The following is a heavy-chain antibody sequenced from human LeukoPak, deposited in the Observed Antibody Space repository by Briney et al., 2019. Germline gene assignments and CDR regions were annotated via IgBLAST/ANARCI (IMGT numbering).Heavy chain of an antibody. CDR2: FDPEDGET. J-gene: IGHJ4*02. CDR3: ARGQQQLVDY. Sequence: ASVKVSCKVSGYTLTELSMHWVRQAPGKGLEWMGGFDPEDGETIYAQKFQGRVTMTRDTSTSTVYMELSSLRSEDTAVYYCARGQQQLVDYWGQGTLVTVFS. D-gene: IGHD6-13*01. V-gene: IGHV1-24*01. CDR1: GYTLTELS.